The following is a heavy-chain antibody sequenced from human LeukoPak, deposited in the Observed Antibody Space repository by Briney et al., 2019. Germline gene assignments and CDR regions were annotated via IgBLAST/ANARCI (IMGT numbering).Heavy chain of an antibody. CDR3: AKDGEMGTAVRRASYYFDH. CDR1: GFTFSNYV. J-gene: IGHJ4*02. V-gene: IGHV3-23*01. D-gene: IGHD2-21*02. CDR2: ISGSGKRI. Sequence: GGSLRLSCTASGFTFSNYVISWVRQAPGKGLGWVSGISGSGKRIDYAGSVRGRFTLSRDNSKNTLYLQMNSLRADDTAIYYCAKDGEMGTAVRRASYYFDHWGQGALVTVSS.